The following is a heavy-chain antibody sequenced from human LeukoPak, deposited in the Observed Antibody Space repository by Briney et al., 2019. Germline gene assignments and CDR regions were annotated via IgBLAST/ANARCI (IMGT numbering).Heavy chain of an antibody. J-gene: IGHJ3*02. CDR2: IYTSGST. CDR1: GGSISSYY. D-gene: IGHD5-12*01. V-gene: IGHV4-4*07. Sequence: SETLSLTCTVPGGSISSYYWRWIPQPAGKGRVWLGRIYTSGSTNYNPSLKSRVTMSVDTSKNQSSLKLSCVTAADTAVYYCARGVATTQFGGAFDIWGQGTMVTVSS. CDR3: ARGVATTQFGGAFDI.